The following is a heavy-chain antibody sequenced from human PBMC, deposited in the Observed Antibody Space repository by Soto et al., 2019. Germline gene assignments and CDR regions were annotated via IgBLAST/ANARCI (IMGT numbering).Heavy chain of an antibody. J-gene: IGHJ3*02. CDR2: VFYTGNT. CDR3: ARVNALAFDI. V-gene: IGHV4-31*03. Sequence: QVQLQESGPGLVKPSQTLSLTCTVSGDSLSTGNLFWGWIRQHPGKGLEWIGYVFYTGNTYYNPSLRSRVLMSVDMSKNQFSLNLTSVTVADTAVYYCARVNALAFDIWGQGTTVTVSS. CDR1: GDSLSTGNLF.